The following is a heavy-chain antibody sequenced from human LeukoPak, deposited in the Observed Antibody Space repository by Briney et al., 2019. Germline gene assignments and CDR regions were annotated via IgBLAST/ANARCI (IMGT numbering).Heavy chain of an antibody. V-gene: IGHV3-21*04. CDR3: AKGGITMIVVVIKDDAFDI. CDR1: GFTFSTYN. J-gene: IGHJ3*02. Sequence: PGGSLRLSCAASGFTFSTYNMNWVRQAPGEGLEWVSSINGRSNYIYYADSVKGRFTVSRDNAKNSLYLQMNSLRAEDTAVYYCAKGGITMIVVVIKDDAFDIWGQGTMVTVSS. D-gene: IGHD3-22*01. CDR2: INGRSNYI.